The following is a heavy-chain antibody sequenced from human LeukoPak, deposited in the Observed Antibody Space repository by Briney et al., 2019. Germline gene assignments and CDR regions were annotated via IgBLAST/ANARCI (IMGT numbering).Heavy chain of an antibody. V-gene: IGHV3-7*04. CDR1: GFTFSSYW. CDR3: VRGMDV. CDR2: IKQDGSEK. J-gene: IGHJ6*02. Sequence: GGSLRLSCAASGFTFSSYWMGWVRQAPGKGLEWVANIKQDGSEKYYVDSVRGRFTISRDNAKNSQYLQMNSLRVEDTAVYYCVRGMDVWGQGTTVTVSS.